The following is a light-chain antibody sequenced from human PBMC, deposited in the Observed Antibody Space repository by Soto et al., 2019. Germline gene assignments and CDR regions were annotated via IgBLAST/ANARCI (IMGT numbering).Light chain of an antibody. V-gene: IGKV1-5*03. CDR2: KAS. CDR1: QSISSW. J-gene: IGKJ2*01. Sequence: DIQMTQSPSTLSASVGDRVTITCRASQSISSWWAWYQKKPGKAPKLLIYKASSLESGVPSRFSVSGSGTEFTLTISSLQPDDLATYYCQQYNSYPYTFGQGTKLEIK. CDR3: QQYNSYPYT.